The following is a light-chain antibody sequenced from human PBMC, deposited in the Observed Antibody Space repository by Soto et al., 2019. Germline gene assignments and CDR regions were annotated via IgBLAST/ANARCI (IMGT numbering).Light chain of an antibody. Sequence: DIPMTQSPSTLSASVGDRVTITCRASQSISSWLAWYQQKPGKAPKLLIYKASSLESGVPLRFSGSGSGTEFTLTISSLQPDDSATYYCQQYNSYSWTFGQGTKVEIK. J-gene: IGKJ1*01. CDR1: QSISSW. CDR2: KAS. CDR3: QQYNSYSWT. V-gene: IGKV1-5*03.